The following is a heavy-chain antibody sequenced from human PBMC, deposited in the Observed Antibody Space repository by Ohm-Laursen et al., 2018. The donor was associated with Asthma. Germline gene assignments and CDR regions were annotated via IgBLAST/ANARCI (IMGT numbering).Heavy chain of an antibody. D-gene: IGHD4-23*01. CDR1: GFPFSRYG. CDR2: LSYDGTNK. V-gene: IGHV3-30*18. CDR3: AKDSSLRWYNFDY. Sequence: LRLSCAASGFPFSRYGMHWVRQAPGKGLEWVAVLSYDGTNKYYGHSVKGRFTISRDNSKNTLYLQMNSLRTEDTAVYHCAKDSSLRWYNFDYWGQGTLVTVSS. J-gene: IGHJ4*02.